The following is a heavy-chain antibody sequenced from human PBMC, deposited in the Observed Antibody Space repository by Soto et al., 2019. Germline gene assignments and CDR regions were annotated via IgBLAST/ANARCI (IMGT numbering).Heavy chain of an antibody. V-gene: IGHV4-34*01. Sequence: SETLSLTCAVYGGSFSGYYWSWIRQPPGKGLEWIGEINHSGSTNYNPSLKSRVTISVDTSKNQFSLKLSSVTAADTAVYYCARGARMATILTWGKGNLVNVAS. J-gene: IGHJ4*02. CDR3: ARGARMATILT. D-gene: IGHD5-12*01. CDR1: GGSFSGYY. CDR2: INHSGST.